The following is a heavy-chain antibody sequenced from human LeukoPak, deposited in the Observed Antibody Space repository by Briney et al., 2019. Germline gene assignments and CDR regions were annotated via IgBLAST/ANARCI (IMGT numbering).Heavy chain of an antibody. CDR2: IYSGGST. CDR3: ARTTWAYDILNARDAFDI. Sequence: GGSLRLSCAASGFTVSSNYMSWVRQAPGKGLEWVSVIYSGGSTYYADSVKGRFTISRDNSKNTLYLQMNSLRAEDTAVYYCARTTWAYDILNARDAFDIWGQGTMVTVSS. CDR1: GFTVSSNY. J-gene: IGHJ3*02. D-gene: IGHD3-9*01. V-gene: IGHV3-53*01.